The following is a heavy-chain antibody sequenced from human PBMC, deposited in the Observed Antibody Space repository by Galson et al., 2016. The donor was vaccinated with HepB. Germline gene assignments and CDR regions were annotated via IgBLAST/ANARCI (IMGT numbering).Heavy chain of an antibody. CDR1: GFVFSNYA. CDR2: ISGNAGVA. J-gene: IGHJ4*02. Sequence: SLRLSCAASGFVFSNYAMIWVRQAPGKGLEWVSAISGNAGVAFYADSVKGRFTISRDSSKDTLYLQMNSLRAEDTAMYYCAREIHILASCRGDCYGVDYWGRGTLVTVSS. D-gene: IGHD2-21*02. V-gene: IGHV3-23*01. CDR3: AREIHILASCRGDCYGVDY.